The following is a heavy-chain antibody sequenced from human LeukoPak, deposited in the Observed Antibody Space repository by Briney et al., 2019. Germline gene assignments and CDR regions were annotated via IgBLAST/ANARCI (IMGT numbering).Heavy chain of an antibody. CDR3: ARENSGSYREFDY. Sequence: ETLSLTCTVSGGSISSYYWSWIRQPAGKGLEWIGRIYTSGSTNYNASLKSRVSMSVDTSNNQFSLKLSSVTAADTAVFYCARENSGSYREFDYWGQGTLVTVSS. CDR1: GGSISSYY. D-gene: IGHD1-26*01. J-gene: IGHJ4*02. V-gene: IGHV4-4*07. CDR2: IYTSGST.